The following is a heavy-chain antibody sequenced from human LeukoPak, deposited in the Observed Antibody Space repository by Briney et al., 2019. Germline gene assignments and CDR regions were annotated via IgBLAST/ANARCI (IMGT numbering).Heavy chain of an antibody. CDR1: GGSISSYY. CDR2: IYSSGSV. V-gene: IGHV4-4*07. CDR3: AREVRCSTTRCYGLFDY. J-gene: IGHJ4*02. Sequence: SETLSLTCTVSGGSISSYYWSWIRQPAGKGLEWIGHIYSSGSVNYNSSLKSRVTMSVDTSKNQFSLKVGSVSPAHTAMDYCAREVRCSTTRCYGLFDYWGQGTLVTVSS. D-gene: IGHD2-2*01.